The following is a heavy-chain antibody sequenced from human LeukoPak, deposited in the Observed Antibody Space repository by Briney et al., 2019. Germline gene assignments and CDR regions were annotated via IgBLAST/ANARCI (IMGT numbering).Heavy chain of an antibody. CDR3: ARAYNWGYFDY. CDR1: GFTFSNNY. CDR2: IYAGGST. D-gene: IGHD7-27*01. V-gene: IGHV3-53*01. J-gene: IGHJ4*02. Sequence: AGGSLRLSCAASGFTFSNNYMNWVRQAPGKGLEWVSVIYAGGSTYYGDSVKGRFTISRDNSKNTMYLQMNSLRADDTAMYYCARAYNWGYFDYWGQGTLVTVSS.